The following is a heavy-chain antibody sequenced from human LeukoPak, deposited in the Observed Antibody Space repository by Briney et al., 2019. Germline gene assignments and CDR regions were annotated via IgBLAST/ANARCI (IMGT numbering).Heavy chain of an antibody. Sequence: GGSLRLPCAASGFTFSSYAMSWVRQAPGKGLEWVSAISGSGGSTYYADSVTGRFTISRDNSKNTLYLQMNSLRAEDTAVYYCANLNYYDSSMEDWGQGTLVTVAS. J-gene: IGHJ4*02. CDR2: ISGSGGST. V-gene: IGHV3-23*01. CDR3: ANLNYYDSSMED. CDR1: GFTFSSYA. D-gene: IGHD3-22*01.